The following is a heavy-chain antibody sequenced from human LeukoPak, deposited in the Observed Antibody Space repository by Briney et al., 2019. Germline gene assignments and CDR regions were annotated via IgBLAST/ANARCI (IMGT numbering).Heavy chain of an antibody. V-gene: IGHV3-7*01. D-gene: IGHD5-24*01. CDR2: INPEGSQT. J-gene: IGHJ4*02. CDR1: GFTFSSSW. CDR3: AAWTGRGYNF. Sequence: GGSLRLSCAASGFTFSSSWMNWVRQAPGKGLQWVGNINPEGSQTRFVDSVMGRFTMSKDNAKNALYLQMNNLRVEDTAVFYCAAWTGRGYNFWGQGTVVTVSS.